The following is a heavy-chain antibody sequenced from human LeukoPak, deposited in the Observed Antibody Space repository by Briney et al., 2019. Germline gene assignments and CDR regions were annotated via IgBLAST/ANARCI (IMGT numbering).Heavy chain of an antibody. CDR3: AGDVCYCSGGSCYRWFAT. D-gene: IGHD2-15*01. Sequence: PGGSLRLSCAASGFTFSTFSMSWVRQAPGKGLEWVSYINTDSAVIYYADSVRGRFTISRDDARNSVSLQMNSLRADDTAVYYCAGDVCYCSGGSCYRWFATWGQGTLVTVSS. CDR1: GFTFSTFS. CDR2: INTDSAVI. V-gene: IGHV3-48*01. J-gene: IGHJ5*02.